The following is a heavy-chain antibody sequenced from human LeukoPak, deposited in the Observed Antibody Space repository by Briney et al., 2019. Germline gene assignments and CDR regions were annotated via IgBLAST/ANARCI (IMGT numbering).Heavy chain of an antibody. Sequence: PSETLSLTCTVSGGSISSYYWSWVRQPAGKGLEWIGRIYTSGSTNYNPSLKSRVTMSVDTSKNQSSLELSSVTAADTAVYYCARDAPSDYDILTGYGEFDYGGQGTLVTVSS. CDR2: IYTSGST. D-gene: IGHD3-9*01. CDR1: GGSISSYY. CDR3: ARDAPSDYDILTGYGEFDY. J-gene: IGHJ4*02. V-gene: IGHV4-4*07.